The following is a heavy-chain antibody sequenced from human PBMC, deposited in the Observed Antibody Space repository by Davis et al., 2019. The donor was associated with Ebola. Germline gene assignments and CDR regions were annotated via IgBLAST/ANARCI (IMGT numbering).Heavy chain of an antibody. CDR3: ARNTIYNYDGSVYSSPYYFDF. D-gene: IGHD3-22*01. V-gene: IGHV4-39*01. CDR1: GGSISSGGYY. J-gene: IGHJ4*02. Sequence: MPSETLSLTCTVSGGSISSGGYYWSWIRQHPGKGLEWIGSISYSGRTYYNPSLESRVTISVDTSKNQFSLKVTSVTAADTAVYFCARNTIYNYDGSVYSSPYYFDFWGQGTLVTVSS. CDR2: ISYSGRT.